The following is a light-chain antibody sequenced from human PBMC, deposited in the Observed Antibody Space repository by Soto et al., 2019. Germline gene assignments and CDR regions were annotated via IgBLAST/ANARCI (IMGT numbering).Light chain of an antibody. CDR2: DAS. Sequence: EIVLSQSPATLSLSPGERATLSCRASQGVSSYLAWYQQKPGQAPRLLIYDASNRATGIPARFSGSGPGTDFTLTISSLEPEDFAVYYCQQRSNWHSITFGQGTKVDI. J-gene: IGKJ1*01. CDR1: QGVSSY. CDR3: QQRSNWHSIT. V-gene: IGKV3D-11*01.